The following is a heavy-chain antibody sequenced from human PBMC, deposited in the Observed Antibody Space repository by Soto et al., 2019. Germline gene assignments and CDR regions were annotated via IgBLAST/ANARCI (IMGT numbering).Heavy chain of an antibody. CDR3: ARDLRLAARHIRIYYYYGMDV. CDR1: GGTFSSYA. V-gene: IGHV1-69*01. CDR2: IIPIFGTA. D-gene: IGHD6-6*01. J-gene: IGHJ6*02. Sequence: QVQLVQSGAEVKKPGSSVKVSCKASGGTFSSYAISWVRQAPGQGLEWMGGIIPIFGTANYAQKFQGRVTITADESTSTAYMELSSLRSEDTAVYYCARDLRLAARHIRIYYYYGMDVWGQGTTVTVSS.